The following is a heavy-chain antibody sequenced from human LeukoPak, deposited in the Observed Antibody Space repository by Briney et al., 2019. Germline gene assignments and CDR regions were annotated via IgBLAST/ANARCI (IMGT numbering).Heavy chain of an antibody. V-gene: IGHV4-59*01. Sequence: KPSETLSLTCTVSGGSISSYYWSWIRQPPGKGLEWIGYIYYSGSTNYNPSFKSRVTISVDTSKNQFSLKLSSVTAADTALYYCARSRGYFDYWGQGTLVTVSS. D-gene: IGHD6-13*01. CDR2: IYYSGST. J-gene: IGHJ4*02. CDR1: GGSISSYY. CDR3: ARSRGYFDY.